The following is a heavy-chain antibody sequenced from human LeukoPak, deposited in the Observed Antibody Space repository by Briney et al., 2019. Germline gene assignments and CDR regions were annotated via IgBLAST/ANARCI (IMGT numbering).Heavy chain of an antibody. J-gene: IGHJ4*02. D-gene: IGHD2-2*01. CDR2: INPNSGGT. CDR3: ARDRCSSTSCYDY. Sequence: EASVKVSCKASGYTFTGYYMHWVRQAPGQGLEWMGWINPNSGGTNYAQKFQGRVTMTRDTSISTAYMELSRLRSDDTAVYYCARDRCSSTSCYDYWGQGTLVTVSS. V-gene: IGHV1-2*02. CDR1: GYTFTGYY.